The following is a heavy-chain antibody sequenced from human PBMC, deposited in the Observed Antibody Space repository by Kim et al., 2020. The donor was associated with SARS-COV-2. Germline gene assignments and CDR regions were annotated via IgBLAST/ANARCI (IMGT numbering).Heavy chain of an antibody. J-gene: IGHJ4*02. CDR3: ARDDYPDSSGWYGVGY. D-gene: IGHD6-19*01. V-gene: IGHV3-21*01. Sequence: SVKGRFTISRDNAKHSLYLQMNSLGAEDTAVYYCARDDYPDSSGWYGVGYWGQGTLVTVSS.